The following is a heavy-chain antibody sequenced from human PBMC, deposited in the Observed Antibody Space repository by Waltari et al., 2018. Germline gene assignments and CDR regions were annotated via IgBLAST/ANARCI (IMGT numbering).Heavy chain of an antibody. V-gene: IGHV3-21*01. CDR2: ISSSSSYI. CDR3: AREGPPELGIPYYFDY. CDR1: GFTFSSYS. D-gene: IGHD7-27*01. J-gene: IGHJ4*02. Sequence: EVQLVESGGGLVKPGGSLRLSCAASGFTFSSYSMNWVRQAPGKGLEWVSSISSSSSYIYYADSVKGRFTISRDNAKNSLYLQMNSLRAEDTAVYYCAREGPPELGIPYYFDYWGQGTLVTVSS.